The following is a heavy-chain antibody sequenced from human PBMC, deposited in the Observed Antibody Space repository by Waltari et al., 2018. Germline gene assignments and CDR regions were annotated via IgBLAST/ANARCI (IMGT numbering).Heavy chain of an antibody. J-gene: IGHJ5*01. CDR2: ISETSRTT. D-gene: IGHD3-9*01. CDR3: AVARGNYDVLTGFPVDS. V-gene: IGHV3-48*01. CDR1: VFSLTNYT. Sequence: EERLVQSGGGLVQPGGSLRLSCEASVFSLTNYTMNWVRQAPGKGLEWVAYISETSRTTFYADSVRGRFIISRNNAKNSLSLQMVSLRGEDTAVYYCAVARGNYDVLTGFPVDSWGQGTLVTVSS.